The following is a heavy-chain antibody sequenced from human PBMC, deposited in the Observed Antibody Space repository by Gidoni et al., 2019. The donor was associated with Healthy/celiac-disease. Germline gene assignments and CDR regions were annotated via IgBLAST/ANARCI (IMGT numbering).Heavy chain of an antibody. CDR3: AREYDYGTGSYGMDV. V-gene: IGHV3-66*01. Sequence: EVQLVESGGGLVQPGGSLRLSCAASGFTVSSNYMSWVRQAPGKGLEWVSVIYSGSSTYYADSVKGRFTISRDNSKNTLYLQMNSLRAEDTAVYYCAREYDYGTGSYGMDVWGQGTTVTVSS. D-gene: IGHD4-17*01. CDR1: GFTVSSNY. CDR2: IYSGSST. J-gene: IGHJ6*02.